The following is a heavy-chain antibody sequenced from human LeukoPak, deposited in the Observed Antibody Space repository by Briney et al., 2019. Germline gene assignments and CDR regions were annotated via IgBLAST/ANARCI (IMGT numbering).Heavy chain of an antibody. J-gene: IGHJ3*02. CDR3: AGQARPGSAEGAFDI. Sequence: PGGSLRLSCAASGFTFSSYDMHWVRQDKGKGLEWVSAISTAGDPYYLGSVKGRFTISRENAKNSFYLQMNGLRAGDTAVYYCAGQARPGSAEGAFDIWGQGTMVTVSS. CDR2: ISTAGDP. V-gene: IGHV3-13*05. D-gene: IGHD2-2*01. CDR1: GFTFSSYD.